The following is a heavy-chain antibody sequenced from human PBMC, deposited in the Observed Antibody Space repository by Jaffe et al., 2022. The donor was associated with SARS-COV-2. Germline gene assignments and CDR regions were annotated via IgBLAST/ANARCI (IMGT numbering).Heavy chain of an antibody. CDR1: GFTFSSYA. Sequence: QVQLVESGGGVVQPGRSLRLSCAASGFTFSSYAMHWVRQAPGKGLEWVAVISYDGSNKYYADSVKGRFTISRDNSKNTLYLQMNSLRAEDTAVYYCARDNVDDFRNPGYYYGMDVWGQGTTVTVSS. J-gene: IGHJ6*02. D-gene: IGHD3-3*01. V-gene: IGHV3-30-3*01. CDR3: ARDNVDDFRNPGYYYGMDV. CDR2: ISYDGSNK.